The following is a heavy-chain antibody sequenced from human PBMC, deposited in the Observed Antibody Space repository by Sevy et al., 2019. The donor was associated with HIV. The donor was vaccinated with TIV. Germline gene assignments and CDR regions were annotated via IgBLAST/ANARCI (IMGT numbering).Heavy chain of an antibody. CDR1: GFTFSSYW. Sequence: GGSLRLSCAASGFTFSSYWMSWVRQAPGKGLEWVANIKQDGSEKYYVDSVKGRLTISRDNAKNSLYLQMNSLRAEDTAVYYCARAYDFWSGYLPDAFDIWGQGTMVTVSS. J-gene: IGHJ3*02. V-gene: IGHV3-7*03. D-gene: IGHD3-3*01. CDR2: IKQDGSEK. CDR3: ARAYDFWSGYLPDAFDI.